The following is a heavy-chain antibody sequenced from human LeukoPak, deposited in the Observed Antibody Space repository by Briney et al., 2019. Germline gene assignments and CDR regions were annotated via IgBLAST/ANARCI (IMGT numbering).Heavy chain of an antibody. Sequence: PGGSHRVSCAASGFTVSNSYMTWVRQAPGKGLEWVSFIYPAGTTSYADSVKGRFTISRDSSKNTLHLQINSLRADDTAVYYCAREQAYWFRPWGQGSLVTVSS. J-gene: IGHJ5*02. CDR3: AREQAYWFRP. V-gene: IGHV3-53*01. CDR2: IYPAGTT. CDR1: GFTVSNSY.